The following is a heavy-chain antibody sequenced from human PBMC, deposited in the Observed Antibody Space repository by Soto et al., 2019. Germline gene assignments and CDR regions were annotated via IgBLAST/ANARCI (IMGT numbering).Heavy chain of an antibody. CDR3: AHRRRAAGGYFFDY. D-gene: IGHD6-25*01. Sequence: QITLKESGPTLVKPTQTLTLTCTFSGFSLSTSGVGVGWIRQPQGKALEWLALIYWDDDKRYSPSLKSRLTITKDTSKNQVVPTMTNMDPMDTATYYCAHRRRAAGGYFFDYWGQGTLVTVSS. V-gene: IGHV2-5*02. CDR1: GFSLSTSGVG. J-gene: IGHJ4*02. CDR2: IYWDDDK.